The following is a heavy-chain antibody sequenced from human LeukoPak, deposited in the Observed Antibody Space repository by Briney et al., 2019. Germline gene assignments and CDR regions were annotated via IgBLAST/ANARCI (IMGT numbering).Heavy chain of an antibody. V-gene: IGHV4-59*12. CDR2: IYYSGST. J-gene: IGHJ3*02. CDR3: ARDPIPMTGRAFDI. D-gene: IGHD2-2*02. Sequence: SETLSLTCTVSGGSISSYYWSWIRQPPGKGLEWIGYIYYSGSTNYNPSLKSRVTISVDTSKNQFSLKLISVTAADTAVYYCARDPIPMTGRAFDIWAQGIMVTVSS. CDR1: GGSISSYY.